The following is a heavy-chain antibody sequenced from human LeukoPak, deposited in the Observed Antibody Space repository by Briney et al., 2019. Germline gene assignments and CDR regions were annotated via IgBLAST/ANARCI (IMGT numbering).Heavy chain of an antibody. CDR1: GFTFSSYA. D-gene: IGHD3-3*01. CDR3: AKDLTYYDFWSGTYGMDV. J-gene: IGHJ6*02. V-gene: IGHV3-23*01. CDR2: ISGSGGST. Sequence: PGGSLRLSCAASGFTFSSYAMSWVRQAPGKGLEWVSAISGSGGSTYYADSVKGRFTISRDNSKNSLYLQMNSLRAEDTALYYCAKDLTYYDFWSGTYGMDVWGQGTTVTVSS.